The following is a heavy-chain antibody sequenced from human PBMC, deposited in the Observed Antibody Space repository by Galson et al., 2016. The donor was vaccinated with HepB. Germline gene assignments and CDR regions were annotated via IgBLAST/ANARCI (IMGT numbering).Heavy chain of an antibody. CDR3: TKERWREYGDYA. CDR1: GFTFNSHA. J-gene: IGHJ5*01. CDR2: ISATGDST. D-gene: IGHD4-17*01. Sequence: SLRLSCAASGFTFNSHALSWVRQAPGKGLEWVSSISATGDSTYYADSVKGRFAISRDSSKNMFYLQMNSLRGEDTAVYYCTKERWREYGDYAWGQGILVTVSS. V-gene: IGHV3-23*01.